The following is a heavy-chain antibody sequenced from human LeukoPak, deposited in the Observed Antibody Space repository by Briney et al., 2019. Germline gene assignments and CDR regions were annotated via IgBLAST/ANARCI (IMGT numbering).Heavy chain of an antibody. CDR1: GGSISSGGYY. CDR2: IYYSGST. CDR3: ARDRGSSAPSVVFDI. J-gene: IGHJ3*02. Sequence: SETLSLTCTVSGGSISSGGYYWSWIRQHPGKGLEWIGYIYYSGSTYYNPSLKSRVTISVDTSKNQFSLKLSSVTAADTALYCGARDRGSSAPSVVFDIWGKGTRVPVS. V-gene: IGHV4-31*03. D-gene: IGHD6-25*01.